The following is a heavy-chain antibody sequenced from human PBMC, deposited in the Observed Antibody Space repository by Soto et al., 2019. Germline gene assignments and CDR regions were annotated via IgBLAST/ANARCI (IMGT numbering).Heavy chain of an antibody. Sequence: SETLYLTCAVYGGSFSGYYWSWIRQPPGKGLEWIGEINHSGSTNYNPSLKSRVTISVDTSKNQFSLKLSSVTAADTAVYYCAREKYSSGLDYWGQGTLVTVSS. D-gene: IGHD6-25*01. CDR1: GGSFSGYY. CDR2: INHSGST. V-gene: IGHV4-34*01. J-gene: IGHJ4*02. CDR3: AREKYSSGLDY.